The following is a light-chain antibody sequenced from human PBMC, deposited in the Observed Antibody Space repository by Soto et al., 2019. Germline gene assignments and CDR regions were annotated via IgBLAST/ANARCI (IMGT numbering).Light chain of an antibody. J-gene: IGKJ1*01. CDR2: AAS. CDR3: QQCFSIPPT. CDR1: HSIDNY. V-gene: IGKV1-39*01. Sequence: DMHMTQSPSSLSAALGDRVTITFRASHSIDNYLSWYQQKPGKAPKLLIYAASNLQRGVSSRFSGSGSGTDFTLTIDSLQPDDFAIYYCQQCFSIPPTFGHGTKVDI.